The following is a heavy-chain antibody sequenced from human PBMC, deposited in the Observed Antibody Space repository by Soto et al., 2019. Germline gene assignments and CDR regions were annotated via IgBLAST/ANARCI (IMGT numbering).Heavy chain of an antibody. J-gene: IGHJ6*02. V-gene: IGHV3-30-3*01. D-gene: IGHD2-15*01. CDR3: ANVVVAATLYYDYGMDV. Sequence: QVQLVESGGGVVQPGRSLRLSCAASGFTFSSYAMHWVRQAPGKGLEWVAVISYDGSNKYYADSVKGRFTISRDNSKNTLYLQMNSLRAEDTAVYYCANVVVAATLYYDYGMDVWGQGTKVTVSS. CDR2: ISYDGSNK. CDR1: GFTFSSYA.